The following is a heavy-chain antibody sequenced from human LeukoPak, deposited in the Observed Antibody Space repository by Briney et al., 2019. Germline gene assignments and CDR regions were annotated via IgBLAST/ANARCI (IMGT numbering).Heavy chain of an antibody. CDR1: GYTFTGYY. CDR3: ARDFFMITFGGVINDAFDI. V-gene: IGHV1-2*02. J-gene: IGHJ3*02. Sequence: ASVQVSCKASGYTFTGYYMHWVRQAHGQGLEWMGWINPNSGGTNYAQKFQGRVTMTRDTSISTAYMELSRLRSDDTAVYYCARDFFMITFGGVINDAFDIWGQGTMVTVSS. D-gene: IGHD3-16*01. CDR2: INPNSGGT.